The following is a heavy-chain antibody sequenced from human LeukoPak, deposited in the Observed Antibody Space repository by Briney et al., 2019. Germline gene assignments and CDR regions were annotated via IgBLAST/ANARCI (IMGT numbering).Heavy chain of an antibody. CDR2: IKSKTDGGTT. J-gene: IGHJ4*02. CDR3: TPPPPQIPFTREGRSL. V-gene: IGHV3-15*01. CDR1: GFTFSNAW. D-gene: IGHD1-14*01. Sequence: GGSLRLSCAASGFTFSNAWMSWVRQAPGKGLEWVGRIKSKTDGGTTDYAAPVKGRFTISRDDSKNTLYLQMNSLKTEDTAVYYCTPPPPQIPFTREGRSLWGQGTLVTVSS.